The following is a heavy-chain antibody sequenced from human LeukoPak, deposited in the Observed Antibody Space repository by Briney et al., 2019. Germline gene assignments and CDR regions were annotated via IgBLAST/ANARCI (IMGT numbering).Heavy chain of an antibody. V-gene: IGHV1-69*05. D-gene: IGHD3-10*01. J-gene: IGHJ3*02. Sequence: GASVKVSCKASGGTFSSYAISWVRQAPGQGLEWMGGIIPIFGTANYAQKFQGRVTITTDESTSTAYMELSSLRSEDTAVYYCARDPQPDLVRGVPDAFDIWGQGTMVTVSS. CDR1: GGTFSSYA. CDR2: IIPIFGTA. CDR3: ARDPQPDLVRGVPDAFDI.